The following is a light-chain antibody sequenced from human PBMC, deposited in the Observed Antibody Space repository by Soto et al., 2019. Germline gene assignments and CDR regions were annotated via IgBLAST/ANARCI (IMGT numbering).Light chain of an antibody. V-gene: IGKV3-15*01. CDR1: QSVSSN. Sequence: EIVMTQSPATLSVSPGERATLSCRASQSVSSNLAWYQQKPGQAPRLLIHGASTRATGIPARFSGSGSGTEFTLTISSLQSEDFAVYYCHQYNNWWTFGRGTKVEIK. CDR2: GAS. CDR3: HQYNNWWT. J-gene: IGKJ1*01.